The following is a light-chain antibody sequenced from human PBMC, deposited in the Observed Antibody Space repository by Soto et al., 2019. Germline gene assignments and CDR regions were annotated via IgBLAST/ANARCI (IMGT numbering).Light chain of an antibody. Sequence: DVVMTQSPLSLPVTLGQPASISCRSSQGLVYIDGNTYLSWFQQRPGQSPRRLIYKVSDRDSGVPDRFSGSGSGTDFTLKISRVEAEDLGIYYCMQGTHWPRTFGQGTRLEIK. CDR2: KVS. CDR3: MQGTHWPRT. J-gene: IGKJ5*01. V-gene: IGKV2-30*01. CDR1: QGLVYIDGNTY.